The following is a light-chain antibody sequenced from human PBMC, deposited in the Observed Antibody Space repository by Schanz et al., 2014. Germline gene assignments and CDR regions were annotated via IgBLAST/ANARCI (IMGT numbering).Light chain of an antibody. V-gene: IGKV3D-20*02. CDR2: GAS. CDR1: RSVTSNS. Sequence: EIVLTQSPGTLSLSPGERATLSCRASRSVTSNSLAWYQQKPGQAPRLLIYGASSRATGIPDRFSGSGSGTEFTLTISSLQSEDFAVYYCQQRSNGFTFGPGTKVDIK. J-gene: IGKJ3*01. CDR3: QQRSNGFT.